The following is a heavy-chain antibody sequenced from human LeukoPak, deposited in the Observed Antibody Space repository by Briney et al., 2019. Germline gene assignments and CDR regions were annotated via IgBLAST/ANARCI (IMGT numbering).Heavy chain of an antibody. D-gene: IGHD2-2*01. Sequence: GGSLRLSCAASGFPFNYAWMHWVRQAPGKGLEWVSGINWSGGSTGYADPLRGRFTISRDNAKNSLYLQMDSLRAEDTALYYCARAPITSPFYFDYWGQGTLVTVSS. CDR2: INWSGGST. J-gene: IGHJ4*02. V-gene: IGHV3-20*04. CDR3: ARAPITSPFYFDY. CDR1: GFPFNYAW.